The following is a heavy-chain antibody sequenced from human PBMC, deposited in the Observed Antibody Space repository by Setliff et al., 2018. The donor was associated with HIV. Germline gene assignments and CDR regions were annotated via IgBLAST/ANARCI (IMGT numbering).Heavy chain of an antibody. CDR3: ARGGSRGSWYWDY. V-gene: IGHV4-30-2*01. J-gene: IGHJ4*02. CDR2: IYHSGNT. Sequence: PSETLSLTCTVSGGFISTGGYSCSWIRQTPGKGLEWIGYIYHSGNTYYNPSPKSRVSISVDRSKNHFSLRLSSVTAADTAVYYCARGGSRGSWYWDYWGQGTLVTVSS. CDR1: GGFISTGGYS. D-gene: IGHD6-13*01.